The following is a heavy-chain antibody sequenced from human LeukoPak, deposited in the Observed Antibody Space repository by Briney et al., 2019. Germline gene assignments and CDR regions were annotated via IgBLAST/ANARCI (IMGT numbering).Heavy chain of an antibody. D-gene: IGHD3-9*01. V-gene: IGHV3-23*01. Sequence: GASLRLSCAASGFTFSSYAMSWVRQAPGKGLEWVSAISGSGGSTYYADSVKGRFTISRDNSKNTLYLQMNSLRAEDTAVNYCAKERENYDILTGYLDWGQGTLVTVSS. CDR1: GFTFSSYA. CDR2: ISGSGGST. J-gene: IGHJ4*02. CDR3: AKERENYDILTGYLD.